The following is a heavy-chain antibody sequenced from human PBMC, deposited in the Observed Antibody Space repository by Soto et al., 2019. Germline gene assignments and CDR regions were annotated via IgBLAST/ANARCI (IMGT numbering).Heavy chain of an antibody. CDR2: VHSDGTTT. V-gene: IGHV3-74*01. CDR3: AKDLKKVGATRPLFDY. CDR1: GFTCESYW. D-gene: IGHD1-26*01. J-gene: IGHJ4*02. Sequence: GVRRVSCAASGFTCESYWMDWVRQAPGKGLVWVSRVHSDGTTTTYADSVKGRFTISRDNSKNTLYLQMNSLRAEDTAVYYCAKDLKKVGATRPLFDYWGQGTLVTVSS.